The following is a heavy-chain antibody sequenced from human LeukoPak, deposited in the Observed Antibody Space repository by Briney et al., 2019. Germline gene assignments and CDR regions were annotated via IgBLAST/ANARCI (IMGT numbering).Heavy chain of an antibody. D-gene: IGHD3-22*01. Sequence: PGGSLRLSCVASGFTFSSYWMHWVRQAPGKGLVWVSRIDSFGSSKNYADSVRGRFTISRDNAKNTLYLQMSSLRADDTAVYYCARSDHYHDNSGYDVWGQGTLVTVSS. J-gene: IGHJ4*02. V-gene: IGHV3-74*01. CDR2: IDSFGSSK. CDR1: GFTFSSYW. CDR3: ARSDHYHDNSGYDV.